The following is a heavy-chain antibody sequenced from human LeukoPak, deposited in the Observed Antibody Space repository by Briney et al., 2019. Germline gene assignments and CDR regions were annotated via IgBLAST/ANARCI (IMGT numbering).Heavy chain of an antibody. D-gene: IGHD6-13*01. CDR3: ARRARKAASPLEYFDS. J-gene: IGHJ4*02. CDR2: IYPGDSDT. Sequence: GESLKISCKGSGYSFTSYWIGWVRQMPGKGLEWMGIIYPGDSDTRYSPSFQGQVSMSADKSTNTVYLQWRSLKASDTATYYCARRARKAASPLEYFDSWGQGTPVTVYS. V-gene: IGHV5-51*01. CDR1: GYSFTSYW.